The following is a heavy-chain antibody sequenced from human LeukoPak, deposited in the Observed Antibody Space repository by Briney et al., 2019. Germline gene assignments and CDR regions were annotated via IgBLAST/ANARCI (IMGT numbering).Heavy chain of an antibody. D-gene: IGHD3-9*01. CDR3: ARYDLFIRPQDY. CDR2: ISGSGDST. Sequence: GGSLRLSCAASGFTFSSYGMTWVRQAPGKGLEWVSGISGSGDSTYYADSVKGRFTISRDNSKNTVYLQMNSLRAEDTAVYFCARYDLFIRPQDYWGQRTLVTVSS. J-gene: IGHJ4*02. V-gene: IGHV3-23*01. CDR1: GFTFSSYG.